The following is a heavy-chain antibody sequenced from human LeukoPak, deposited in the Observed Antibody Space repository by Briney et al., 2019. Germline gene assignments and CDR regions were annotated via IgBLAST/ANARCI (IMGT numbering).Heavy chain of an antibody. D-gene: IGHD4-17*01. V-gene: IGHV4-59*01. Sequence: PSETLSLTCTVSGGSITGYYWTWIRQPPGKGLEWVGYISDSGSTNYNPSLKSRVTMSVDSSNTEFSLRLNSVTAADTAVYYCARVFRGAVTSNWFDPWGQGTLVTVSS. CDR1: GGSITGYY. CDR2: ISDSGST. CDR3: ARVFRGAVTSNWFDP. J-gene: IGHJ5*02.